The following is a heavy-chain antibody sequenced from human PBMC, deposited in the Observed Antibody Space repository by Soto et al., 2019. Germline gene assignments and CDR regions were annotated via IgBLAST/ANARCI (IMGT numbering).Heavy chain of an antibody. Sequence: QLQLQESGPGLVKPSETLSLTCTVSGGSISSSSYYWGWIRQPPGKGLEWIGSIYYSGSTYYNPSLKRRVTISVDTSKNQFSLKLSSVTAADTAVYHCARHWLQSWFDPWGQGTLVTVSS. D-gene: IGHD4-4*01. CDR2: IYYSGST. CDR3: ARHWLQSWFDP. V-gene: IGHV4-39*01. J-gene: IGHJ5*02. CDR1: GGSISSSSYY.